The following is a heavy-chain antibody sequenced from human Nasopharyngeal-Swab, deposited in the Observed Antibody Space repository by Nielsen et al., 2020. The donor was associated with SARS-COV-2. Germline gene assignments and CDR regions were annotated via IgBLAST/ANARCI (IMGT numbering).Heavy chain of an antibody. CDR2: ISYDGINK. CDR3: VKDHSGSYYFDY. Sequence: GESLKISCAASGFIFSNYGMHWVRQAPGKGLEWVAVISYDGINKYDADSVKGRFTISRDNSKNTLYLQMSSLRAEDTAVYYCVKDHSGSYYFDYWGQGTLVTVSS. D-gene: IGHD1-26*01. J-gene: IGHJ4*02. CDR1: GFIFSNYG. V-gene: IGHV3-30*18.